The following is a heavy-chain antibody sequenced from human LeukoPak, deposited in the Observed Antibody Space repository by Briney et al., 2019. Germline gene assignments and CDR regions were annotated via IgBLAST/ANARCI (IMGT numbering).Heavy chain of an antibody. Sequence: ASVKVSCTPSGYTFTGYYMHWVRQAPGQGLEWMGWINPNSGGTNYAQKFQGRVTMTRDTSISTAYMELSRLRSDDTAVYYCARDLWGHGVAGTGYWGQGTLVTVSS. V-gene: IGHV1-2*02. J-gene: IGHJ4*02. CDR2: INPNSGGT. CDR3: ARDLWGHGVAGTGY. D-gene: IGHD6-19*01. CDR1: GYTFTGYY.